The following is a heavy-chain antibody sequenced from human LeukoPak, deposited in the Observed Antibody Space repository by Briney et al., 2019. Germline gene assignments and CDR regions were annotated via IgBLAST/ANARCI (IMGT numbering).Heavy chain of an antibody. CDR3: ARDPTRYSGYDSAYYFDY. J-gene: IGHJ4*02. D-gene: IGHD5-12*01. V-gene: IGHV1-2*02. Sequence: ASVKVSCKASGYTSTGYYMHWVRQAPGQGLERMGWINPNSGGTNYAQKFQGRVTMTRDTSISTAYMELSRLRSDDTAVYYCARDPTRYSGYDSAYYFDYWGQGTLVTVSS. CDR2: INPNSGGT. CDR1: GYTSTGYY.